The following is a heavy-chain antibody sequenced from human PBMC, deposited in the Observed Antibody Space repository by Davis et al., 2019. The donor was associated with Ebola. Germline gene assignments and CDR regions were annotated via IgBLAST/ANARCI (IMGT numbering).Heavy chain of an antibody. CDR1: GFAFTDYA. J-gene: IGHJ6*03. Sequence: PGGSLRLSCAASGFAFTDYAMTWVRQAPGKGLEWVSAISAGGSTYYADSVKGRFTISRDNSKNTLYLQMNSLRAEDTAVYYCARVPSDIVVLPAAIYYYYFMDVWGKGTTVTVSS. CDR2: ISAGGST. V-gene: IGHV3-23*01. D-gene: IGHD2-2*01. CDR3: ARVPSDIVVLPAAIYYYYFMDV.